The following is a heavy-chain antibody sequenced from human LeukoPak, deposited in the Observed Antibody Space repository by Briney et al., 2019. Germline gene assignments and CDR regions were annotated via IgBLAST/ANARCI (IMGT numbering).Heavy chain of an antibody. D-gene: IGHD4-23*01. V-gene: IGHV4-4*09. CDR2: IYHSGST. CDR1: GGSISSYY. J-gene: IGHJ4*02. Sequence: PSETLSLTCTVSGGSISSYYWSWIRQPPGKGLEWIGYIYHSGSTDYNPSIKSRVTISVDTSKSQFSLKLTSVTAADTAVYYCASLTTVVTAYYFDYWGQGNMVTVSS. CDR3: ASLTTVVTAYYFDY.